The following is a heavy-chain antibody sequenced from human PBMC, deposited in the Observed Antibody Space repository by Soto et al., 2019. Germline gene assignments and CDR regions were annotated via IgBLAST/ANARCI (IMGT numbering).Heavy chain of an antibody. CDR1: GYTFTDYD. CDR3: ARGFSSYSDF. Sequence: GASVKVSCKAYGYTFTDYDINWVRQAAGQGLEWMGWMNPNTGNTAYAQKFQGRLTLTRGTSMGTAYMDLSSLTSEDTAVYYCARGFSSYSDFWAQGTLVTVSS. J-gene: IGHJ4*02. V-gene: IGHV1-8*01. D-gene: IGHD6-13*01. CDR2: MNPNTGNT.